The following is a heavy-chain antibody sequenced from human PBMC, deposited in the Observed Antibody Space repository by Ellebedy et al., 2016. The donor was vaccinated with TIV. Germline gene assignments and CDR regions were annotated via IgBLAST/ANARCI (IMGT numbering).Heavy chain of an antibody. D-gene: IGHD5-24*01. Sequence: GESLNISCAASGFTFSSHDMHWVRQPPGKGLEWVSGITSAGDTYYLGSVKGRFIISRDSAKNSLYLQMNSLRAEDTAVYYCARATSGFDYWGQGALATVSS. CDR2: ITSAGDT. CDR3: ARATSGFDY. J-gene: IGHJ4*02. CDR1: GFTFSSHD. V-gene: IGHV3-13*01.